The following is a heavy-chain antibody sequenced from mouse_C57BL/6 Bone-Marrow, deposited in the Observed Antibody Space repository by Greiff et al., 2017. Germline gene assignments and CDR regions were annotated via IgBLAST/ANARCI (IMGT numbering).Heavy chain of an antibody. Sequence: QVQLKQSGAELVKPGASVKISCKASGYAFSSSWMNWVKQRPGQGLEWIGRIYPGDGYTNYTGKFKGKATLTADKSSSTAYMQLSSLTSEDSAVYFCARTRDYEEEYYDAMDYWGQGTSVTVSS. D-gene: IGHD2-4*01. V-gene: IGHV1-82*01. CDR1: GYAFSSSW. CDR2: IYPGDGYT. J-gene: IGHJ4*01. CDR3: ARTRDYEEEYYDAMDY.